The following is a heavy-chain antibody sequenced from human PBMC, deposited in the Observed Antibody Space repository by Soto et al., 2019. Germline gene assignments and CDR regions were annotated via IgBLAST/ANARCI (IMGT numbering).Heavy chain of an antibody. CDR2: ISSSGSTI. CDR3: ARGGAYNWNDWFDP. Sequence: GGSLRLSCAASGFTVSSYEMNWVRQAPGKGLEWVSYISSSGSTIYYADSVKGRFTISRDNAKNSLYLQMNSLRAEDTAVYYCARGGAYNWNDWFDPWGQGTLVTVSS. D-gene: IGHD1-20*01. V-gene: IGHV3-48*03. J-gene: IGHJ5*02. CDR1: GFTVSSYE.